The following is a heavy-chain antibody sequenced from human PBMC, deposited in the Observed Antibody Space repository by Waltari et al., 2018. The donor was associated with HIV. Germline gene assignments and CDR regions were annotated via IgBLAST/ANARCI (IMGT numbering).Heavy chain of an antibody. CDR1: GGTFSSYA. J-gene: IGHJ6*02. CDR2: IIPIFGTA. Sequence: QVQLVQSGAEVKKPGSSVKVSCKASGGTFSSYAISWVRQAPGQGLEWMGGIIPIFGTANYAQKFQGRVTITADESTSTAYMELSSLRSEDTAVYYCARGNVVIIGIFYYYGMDVWGQGTTVTVSS. CDR3: ARGNVVIIGIFYYYGMDV. V-gene: IGHV1-69*01. D-gene: IGHD3-3*01.